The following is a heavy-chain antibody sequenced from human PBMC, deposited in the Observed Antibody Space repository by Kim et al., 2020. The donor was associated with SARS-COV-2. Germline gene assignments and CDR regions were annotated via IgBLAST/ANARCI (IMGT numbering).Heavy chain of an antibody. D-gene: IGHD3-22*01. CDR2: ISGSGGST. V-gene: IGHV3-23*01. CDR1: GFTFSSYA. J-gene: IGHJ4*02. Sequence: GGSLRLSCAAPGFTFSSYAMSWVRQAPGKGLEWVSAISGSGGSTYYADSVKGRFTISRDNSKNTLYLQMNSLRAEDTAVYYCAKDQYWYYDSSDIDYWGQGTLVTFSS. CDR3: AKDQYWYYDSSDIDY.